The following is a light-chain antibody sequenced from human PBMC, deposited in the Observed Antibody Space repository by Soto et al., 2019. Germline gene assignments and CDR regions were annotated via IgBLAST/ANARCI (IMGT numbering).Light chain of an antibody. CDR3: QQYNSYWT. CDR2: KAS. Sequence: DIQMTQSPSTLSASAGDRVTITCRASQSISNWLAWYQQKPGKAPKLLIYKASSLESGVPSRFSGSGSGTEFTLTISSLQPDDFATYYCQQYNSYWTFGQGTRVGIK. CDR1: QSISNW. J-gene: IGKJ1*01. V-gene: IGKV1-5*03.